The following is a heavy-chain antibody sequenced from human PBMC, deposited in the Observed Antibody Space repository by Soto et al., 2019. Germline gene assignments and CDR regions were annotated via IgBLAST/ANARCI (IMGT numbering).Heavy chain of an antibody. J-gene: IGHJ4*02. CDR1: GFTFSSYW. CDR3: ARAGAGSGWYFLFDY. D-gene: IGHD6-19*01. Sequence: EVQLVESGGGLVQPGGSLRLSCAASGFTFSSYWMSWVRQAPGKGLEWVANIKQDGSEKYYVDSVKGRFTISRDNAKNSLYLQMNSLRAEDTAVYYCARAGAGSGWYFLFDYWGQGTLVTVSS. V-gene: IGHV3-7*05. CDR2: IKQDGSEK.